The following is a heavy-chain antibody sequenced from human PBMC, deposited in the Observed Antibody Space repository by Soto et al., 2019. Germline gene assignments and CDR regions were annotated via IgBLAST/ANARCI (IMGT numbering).Heavy chain of an antibody. V-gene: IGHV4-4*02. CDR1: GGSISSSNW. D-gene: IGHD3-16*01. J-gene: IGHJ6*02. Sequence: SETLSLTCTVSGGSISSSNWWSWVRQPPGKGLEWIGEIYHSGSTNYNPSLKSRVTISVDKSKNQFSLKLSSVTAADTAVYYCASLASKVWFSMDVWGQGTTVTVSS. CDR2: IYHSGST. CDR3: ASLASKVWFSMDV.